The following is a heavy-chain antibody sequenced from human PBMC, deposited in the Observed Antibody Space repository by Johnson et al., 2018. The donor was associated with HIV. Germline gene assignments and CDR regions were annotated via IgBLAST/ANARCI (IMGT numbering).Heavy chain of an antibody. V-gene: IGHV3-33*08. CDR3: ARDWGIAAAGTDAFDI. J-gene: IGHJ3*02. CDR1: GFTFSGYA. D-gene: IGHD6-13*01. CDR2: IRYDGSNK. Sequence: QVQLVESGGGVVQPGRSLRLSCAASGFTFSGYAINWVRQAPGKGLEWVAFIRYDGSNKYYVDSVKGRFTISRDNSKNTLDLQMNSLRAEDTAVYYCARDWGIAAAGTDAFDIWGQGPMVTVSS.